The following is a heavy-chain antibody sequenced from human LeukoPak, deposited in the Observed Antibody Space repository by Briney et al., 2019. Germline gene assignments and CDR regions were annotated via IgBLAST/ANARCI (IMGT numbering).Heavy chain of an antibody. CDR2: IKEDGSDI. V-gene: IGHV3-7*01. CDR3: ARGHYGMDV. J-gene: IGHJ6*02. CDR1: GFAFSSFW. Sequence: PGGSLRLSCAASGFAFSSFWMTWVRQAPEKGLEWVATIKEDGSDIYYVDSVKGRFSIARDNAKNSLFMQMNSLGAEDTALYYCARGHYGMDVWGQGTTVTVSS.